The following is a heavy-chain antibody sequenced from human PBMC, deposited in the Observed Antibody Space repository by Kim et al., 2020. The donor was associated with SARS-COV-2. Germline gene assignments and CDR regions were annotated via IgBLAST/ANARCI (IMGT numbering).Heavy chain of an antibody. CDR3: ASGWLTVTTYYYYGMDV. D-gene: IGHD4-17*01. J-gene: IGHJ6*02. CDR2: INHSGST. V-gene: IGHV4-34*01. Sequence: SETLSLTCAVYGGSFSGYYWSWIRQPPGKGLEWIGEINHSGSTNYNPSLKSRVTISVDTSKNQFSLKLSSVTAADTAVYYCASGWLTVTTYYYYGMDVWGQGTTVTVSS. CDR1: GGSFSGYY.